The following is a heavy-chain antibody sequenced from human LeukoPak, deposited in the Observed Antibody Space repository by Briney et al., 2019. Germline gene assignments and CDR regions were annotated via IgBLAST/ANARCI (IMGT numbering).Heavy chain of an antibody. D-gene: IGHD5-18*01. CDR2: INPNSGGT. CDR3: ARAKRGYSYPSYHYYYMDA. J-gene: IGHJ6*03. CDR1: GYTFTGYY. Sequence: ASVKVSCKASGYTFTGYYMHWVRQAPGQGLEWMGWINPNSGGTNYAQKFQGRVTMTRDTSISTAYMELSRLRSDDTAVYYCARAKRGYSYPSYHYYYMDAWGKGTTVTVSS. V-gene: IGHV1-2*02.